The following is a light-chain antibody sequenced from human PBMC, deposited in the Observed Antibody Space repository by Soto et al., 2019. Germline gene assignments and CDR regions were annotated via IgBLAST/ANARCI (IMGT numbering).Light chain of an antibody. CDR3: CSYVGSSPYYV. J-gene: IGLJ1*01. CDR1: SRDVGSYNL. V-gene: IGLV2-23*02. Sequence: QSVLTQPASVSGSPGQSITISCTGTSRDVGSYNLVSWYQQHPRKAPKLMIYEVSKRPSGVSNRFSGSKPGNTASLTISGLPAEDEADYYCCSYVGSSPYYVFGTGNKVTLL. CDR2: EVS.